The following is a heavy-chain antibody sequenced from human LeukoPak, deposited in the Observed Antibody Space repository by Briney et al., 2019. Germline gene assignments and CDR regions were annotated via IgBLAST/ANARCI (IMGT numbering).Heavy chain of an antibody. D-gene: IGHD1-7*01. J-gene: IGHJ6*02. Sequence: ASVKVSCKASGYTFTSYFMHWVRQAPGQXLEWMGIINPSGGSTSYAQKFQGRVTMTRATSTSTVYMELSSLRSEDTAVYYCARVELNYGMDVWGQGTTVTVSS. CDR2: INPSGGST. CDR1: GYTFTSYF. V-gene: IGHV1-46*01. CDR3: ARVELNYGMDV.